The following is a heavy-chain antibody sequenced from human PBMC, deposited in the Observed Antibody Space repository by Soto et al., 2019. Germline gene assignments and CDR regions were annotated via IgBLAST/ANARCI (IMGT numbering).Heavy chain of an antibody. J-gene: IGHJ4*02. Sequence: PGGSLRLSCAASGFTFSSYAMSWVRQAPGKGLEWVSAISGGGGTTYYADSVKGRFTISRDNSKNTLFLQMNSLRVEDTAVYYCAKMALGNSWYINYWGQGTLVTVSS. CDR3: AKMALGNSWYINY. D-gene: IGHD6-13*01. V-gene: IGHV3-23*01. CDR1: GFTFSSYA. CDR2: ISGGGGTT.